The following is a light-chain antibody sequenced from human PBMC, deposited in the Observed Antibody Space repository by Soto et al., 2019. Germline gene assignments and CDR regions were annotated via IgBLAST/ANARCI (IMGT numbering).Light chain of an antibody. CDR2: DVS. V-gene: IGLV2-14*01. Sequence: QSVLTQPASVSGSPGQSITISCTGTSSDVGGYNYVSWYQQHPGKAPKLMIYDVSNRPSGVSNRFSGSKSGNTASLTISGLQAEDEADYYCSSYTGSTTYVFGIGTKDTVL. J-gene: IGLJ1*01. CDR3: SSYTGSTTYV. CDR1: SSDVGGYNY.